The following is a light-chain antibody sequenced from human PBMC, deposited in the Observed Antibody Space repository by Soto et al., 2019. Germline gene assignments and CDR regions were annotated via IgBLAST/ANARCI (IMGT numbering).Light chain of an antibody. J-gene: IGLJ1*01. CDR3: SSYTSSSPPWV. CDR1: SSDVGGYNY. Sequence: QSVLAQPASVSGSPGQSITISCTGTSSDVGGYNYVSWYQHHPGKAPKLMIYEVTNRPLGGSNRFYGSKSGNTASLTISWLQAEDEADYYCSSYTSSSPPWVFGTGRKVTVL. CDR2: EVT. V-gene: IGLV2-14*01.